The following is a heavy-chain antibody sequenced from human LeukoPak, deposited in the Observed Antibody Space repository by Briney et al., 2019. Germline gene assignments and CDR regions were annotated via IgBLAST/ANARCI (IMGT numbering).Heavy chain of an antibody. CDR3: ARQTGSGLCILP. CDR1: GGSISSSSYY. V-gene: IGHV4-39*01. D-gene: IGHD3/OR15-3a*01. J-gene: IGHJ4*02. Sequence: SETLSLTCTVSGGSISSSSYYWGWIRQPPGKGLEWIGSIYYSGSTYYNPSLKSRVTISVDTSKNQFSLKLSSVTAADTAVYYCARQTGSGLCILPGGQGTLVTVSS. CDR2: IYYSGST.